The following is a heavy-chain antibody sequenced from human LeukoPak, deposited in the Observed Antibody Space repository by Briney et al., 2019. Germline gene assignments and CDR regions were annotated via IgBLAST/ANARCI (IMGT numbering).Heavy chain of an antibody. V-gene: IGHV4-39*01. CDR3: VRQRADYYYYYVDV. CDR1: GGSINTANYY. Sequence: PSETLSLTCTVSGGSINTANYYWGWLRQPPGKGLEWIGSIYYSETTYDNPSLKSRVTISIETSKNQFSLRLSSVTASDTAVYYCVRQRADYYYYYVDVWGEGTTVAVS. CDR2: IYYSETT. J-gene: IGHJ6*03.